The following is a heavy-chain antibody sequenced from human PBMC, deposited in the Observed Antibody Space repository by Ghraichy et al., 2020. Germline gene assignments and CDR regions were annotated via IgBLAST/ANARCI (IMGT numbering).Heavy chain of an antibody. V-gene: IGHV3-23*01. D-gene: IGHD3-3*01. CDR1: GFTFSSYA. Sequence: GGSLRLSCAASGFTFSSYAMSWVRQAPGKGLQWVSAVSGSGGSTYYVDSVKGRFTISRYNSKNKLYLQINSLRAEDTAVYYCAKGSSSDYEFWSPYYYFDYWGQGTLVTVSS. J-gene: IGHJ4*02. CDR3: AKGSSSDYEFWSPYYYFDY. CDR2: VSGSGGST.